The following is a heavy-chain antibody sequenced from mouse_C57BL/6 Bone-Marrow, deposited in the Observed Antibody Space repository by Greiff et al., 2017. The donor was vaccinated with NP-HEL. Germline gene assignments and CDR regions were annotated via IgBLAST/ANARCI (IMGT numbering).Heavy chain of an antibody. CDR1: GYAFSSYW. V-gene: IGHV1-80*01. D-gene: IGHD2-1*01. CDR2: IYPGDGDT. Sequence: QVQLKQSGAELVKPGASVKISCKASGYAFSSYWMNWVKQRPGKGLEWIGQIYPGDGDTNYNGKFKGKATLTADKSSSTAYMQLSSLTSEDSAVYFCARGRDYGNSRYAMDYWGQGTSVTVSS. J-gene: IGHJ4*01. CDR3: ARGRDYGNSRYAMDY.